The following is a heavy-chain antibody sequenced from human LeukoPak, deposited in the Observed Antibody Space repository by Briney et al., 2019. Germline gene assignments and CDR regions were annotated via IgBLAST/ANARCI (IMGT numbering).Heavy chain of an antibody. V-gene: IGHV3-30-3*01. J-gene: IGHJ6*02. Sequence: GRSLRLSCAASGFTFSDYPMHWVRRAPGKGLEWVAIISYDGNNKYYADSVKGRFTISRDNSKNTLYLQMNGLRAEDTAVYYCARDTSYGSNHYYYGMDVWGQGTTVTVSS. CDR2: ISYDGNNK. CDR3: ARDTSYGSNHYYYGMDV. CDR1: GFTFSDYP. D-gene: IGHD3-10*01.